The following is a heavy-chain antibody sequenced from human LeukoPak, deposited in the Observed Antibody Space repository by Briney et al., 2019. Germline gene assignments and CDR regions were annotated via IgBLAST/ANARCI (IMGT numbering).Heavy chain of an antibody. V-gene: IGHV3-30*18. CDR3: AKDVGVYSYGPVSDY. CDR1: GFTFSSYG. J-gene: IGHJ4*02. CDR2: ISYDGSNK. D-gene: IGHD5-18*01. Sequence: PGGSLRLSCAASGFTFSSYGMHWVRQAPGKGLEWVAVISYDGSNKYFADSVKGRFTISRDNSKNTLYLQMNSLRTEDTAVYYCAKDVGVYSYGPVSDYWGQGTLVTVSS.